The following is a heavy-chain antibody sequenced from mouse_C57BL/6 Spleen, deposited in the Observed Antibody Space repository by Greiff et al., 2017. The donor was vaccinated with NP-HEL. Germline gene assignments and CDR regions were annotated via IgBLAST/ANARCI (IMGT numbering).Heavy chain of an antibody. Sequence: QVQLQQSGPELVKPGASVKISCKASGYAFSSSWMNWVKQRPGQGLEWIGRIYPGDGDTNYNGKFKGKATLTADKSSSTAYMQLSSLTSEDAAVYYCARWGSTLYYFDYWGQGTTLTVSA. CDR2: IYPGDGDT. CDR1: GYAFSSSW. D-gene: IGHD5-1*01. J-gene: IGHJ2*01. V-gene: IGHV1-82*01. CDR3: ARWGSTLYYFDY.